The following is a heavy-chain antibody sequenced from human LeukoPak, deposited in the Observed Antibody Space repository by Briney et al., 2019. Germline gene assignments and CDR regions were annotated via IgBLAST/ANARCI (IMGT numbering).Heavy chain of an antibody. Sequence: ASVKVSCKASGYTFTGYYMHWVRQAPGQGLEWMGWINPNSGGTNYAQKFQGRVTMTRDTSISTAYMELSRLRSDDTAVYYCARARTYCSGGSCYSPGVWFDPGGQGTLVTVPS. V-gene: IGHV1-2*02. J-gene: IGHJ5*02. D-gene: IGHD2-15*01. CDR3: ARARTYCSGGSCYSPGVWFDP. CDR2: INPNSGGT. CDR1: GYTFTGYY.